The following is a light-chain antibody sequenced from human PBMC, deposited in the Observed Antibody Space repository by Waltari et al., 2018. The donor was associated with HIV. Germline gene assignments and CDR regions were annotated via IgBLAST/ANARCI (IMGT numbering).Light chain of an antibody. J-gene: IGLJ1*01. CDR3: CSYAGSIPFV. CDR1: NSDVGRYNY. V-gene: IGLV2-11*01. CDR2: DVS. Sequence: QSALTQPRSVSGSLGQSVTISCTGTNSDVGRYNYVSWFQQHPGKAPKLMLYDVSKRPSGVPDRVSGSKSGNTASLTISGLQGEDEADYYCCSYAGSIPFVFGSGTKLTVL.